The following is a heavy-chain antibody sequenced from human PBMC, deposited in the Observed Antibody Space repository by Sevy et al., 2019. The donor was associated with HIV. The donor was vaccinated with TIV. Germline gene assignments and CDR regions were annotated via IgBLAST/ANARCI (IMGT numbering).Heavy chain of an antibody. Sequence: SETLSLTCTVSGGSISSGDYYWSWIRQPQGKGLEWIGYIFYSGSTYFNPSLKSRVTISLDTSKSQFSLRLSSVTAADTAVFYCARQRASSGYFYFDSWGQRTLVTVSS. J-gene: IGHJ4*02. V-gene: IGHV4-30-4*01. CDR2: IFYSGST. CDR1: GGSISSGDYY. D-gene: IGHD3-22*01. CDR3: ARQRASSGYFYFDS.